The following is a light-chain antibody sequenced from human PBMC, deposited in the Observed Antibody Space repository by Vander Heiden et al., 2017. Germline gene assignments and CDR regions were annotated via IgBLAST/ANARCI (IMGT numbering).Light chain of an antibody. V-gene: IGLV2-14*03. CDR2: DVS. J-gene: IGLJ2*01. Sequence: SALTQPASVSGSPAQSITIPCTGTSSDVGGYNYVSWYQQHPGKAPKLMIYDVSNRPSGVSNRFSGSKSGNTASLTISGLQAEDEADYYCSSYTSSSKVFGGGTKLTVL. CDR1: SSDVGGYNY. CDR3: SSYTSSSKV.